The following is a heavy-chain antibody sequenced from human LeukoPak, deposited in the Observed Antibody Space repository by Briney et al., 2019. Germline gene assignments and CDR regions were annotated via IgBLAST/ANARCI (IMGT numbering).Heavy chain of an antibody. D-gene: IGHD3-10*01. V-gene: IGHV4-39*01. J-gene: IGHJ4*02. CDR2: IYYSGRN. CDR3: ARHVRDCGSGSYHDY. CDR1: GGSISSSSYY. Sequence: SETLSLTCTVSGGSISSSSYYWGWIRQPPGKGLEWIGSIYYSGRNYYNPSLKSRVTISVDTSKNQFSLKLSSVTAADTAVYYCARHVRDCGSGSYHDYWGQGTLVTVSS.